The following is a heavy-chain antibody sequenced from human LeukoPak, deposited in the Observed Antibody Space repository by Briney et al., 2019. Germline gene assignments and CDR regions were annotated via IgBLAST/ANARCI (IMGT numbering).Heavy chain of an antibody. D-gene: IGHD1-26*01. Sequence: QTGGSLRLSCAASGFTFSSYAMHWVRQAPGKGLEYVSAISSNGGSTYYANSVKGRFTISRDNSKNTLYLQMGSLRAEDMAVYYCARGGKVIVGGELLIDYWGQGTLVTVSS. CDR3: ARGGKVIVGGELLIDY. CDR2: ISSNGGST. CDR1: GFTFSSYA. V-gene: IGHV3-64*01. J-gene: IGHJ4*02.